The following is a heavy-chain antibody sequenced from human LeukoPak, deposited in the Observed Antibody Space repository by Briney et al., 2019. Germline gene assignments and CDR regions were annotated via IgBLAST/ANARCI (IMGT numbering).Heavy chain of an antibody. Sequence: AGRSLRLSCAASGFTFNDYAMHWVRQAPGKGLEWVSGISWSSGSIYYADSVKGRFTISRDNAKNSLYLQMNRLRAEDTAVYYCAKGRSGYPTYYFEYWGQGTLVTVSS. V-gene: IGHV3-9*01. J-gene: IGHJ4*02. CDR3: AKGRSGYPTYYFEY. CDR1: GFTFNDYA. D-gene: IGHD5-12*01. CDR2: ISWSSGSI.